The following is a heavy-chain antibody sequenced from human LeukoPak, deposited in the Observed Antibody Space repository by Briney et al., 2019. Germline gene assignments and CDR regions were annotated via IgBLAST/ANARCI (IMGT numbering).Heavy chain of an antibody. Sequence: GGSLRLSCAVSGFTFNNYAMSWARQAPGKGLEWVSSISGSGGSTYYADSVKGRFTISRDNSKNTLDLQMNSRRAEDKALYYCVRDYYFDYWGQGTLVTVSS. CDR1: GFTFNNYA. CDR3: VRDYYFDY. V-gene: IGHV3-23*01. CDR2: ISGSGGST. J-gene: IGHJ4*02.